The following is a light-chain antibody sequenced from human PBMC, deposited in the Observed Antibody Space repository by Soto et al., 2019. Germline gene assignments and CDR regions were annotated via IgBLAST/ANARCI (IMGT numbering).Light chain of an antibody. CDR1: QSISSY. V-gene: IGKV1-39*01. J-gene: IGKJ1*01. Sequence: PLSLSPSSLSASVCGSGPITCRASQSISSYLNWYQQKPGKAPKLLIYAASSMQSGIPARFSGSGSGTDFTLTISSLQPEDFATYYCQQSYSTPWTFGQGTKVDIK. CDR2: AAS. CDR3: QQSYSTPWT.